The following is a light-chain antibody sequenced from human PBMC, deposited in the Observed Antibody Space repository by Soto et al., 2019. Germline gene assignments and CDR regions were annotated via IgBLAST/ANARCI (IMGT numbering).Light chain of an antibody. CDR2: DTS. Sequence: DIQMTHSPSTLSASVGDRVTITCRASEFISSWLAWYQQKPGKAPKLLIYDTSTLASGVPSRFSGSGSGTDFTLTISSLQPDDFATYYCQQYNSFSWTCGPGTRVEIK. CDR3: QQYNSFSWT. CDR1: EFISSW. V-gene: IGKV1-5*01. J-gene: IGKJ1*01.